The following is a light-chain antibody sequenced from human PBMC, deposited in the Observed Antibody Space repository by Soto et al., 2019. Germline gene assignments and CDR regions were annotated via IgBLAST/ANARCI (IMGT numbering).Light chain of an antibody. CDR3: SSYTSSSTHGV. CDR2: EVS. J-gene: IGLJ3*02. Sequence: QSALTQPASVSGSPGQSITISCTGTSSDVGGYNYVSWYQQHPGKAPKHMIYEVSNRPSGVSNRFSGSKSGNTASLTISGLQAEDEADYYCSSYTSSSTHGVFGGGTKLTVL. V-gene: IGLV2-14*01. CDR1: SSDVGGYNY.